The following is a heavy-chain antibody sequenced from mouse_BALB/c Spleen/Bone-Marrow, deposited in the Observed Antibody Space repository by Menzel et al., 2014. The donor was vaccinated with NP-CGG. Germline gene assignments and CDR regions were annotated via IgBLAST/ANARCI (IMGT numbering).Heavy chain of an antibody. CDR2: IYPYNGGT. CDR1: GYTFXDYN. V-gene: IGHV1S29*02. Sequence: EVKLVESGPELVKPGASVKISCKASGYTFXDYNMHWVKQSHGKSLEWIGYIYPYNGGTGYNQKFKSKATLTVDNSSSTAYMELRSLTSEDSAVYYCARFRYDWYFDVWGAGTTVTVSS. J-gene: IGHJ1*01. CDR3: ARFRYDWYFDV. D-gene: IGHD2-14*01.